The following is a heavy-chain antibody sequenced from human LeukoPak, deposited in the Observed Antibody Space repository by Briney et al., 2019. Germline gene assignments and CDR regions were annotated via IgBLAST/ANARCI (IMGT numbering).Heavy chain of an antibody. CDR1: GFTFSSYS. V-gene: IGHV3-21*01. D-gene: IGHD2-21*02. Sequence: GGPLRLSCAASGFTFSSYSMDWVRQAPGKGLEWASSISSSSSYIYYADSVKGRFTISRDNAKNSLYLQMNSLRAEDTAVYYCARDQGDYWFDPWGQGTLVTVSS. J-gene: IGHJ5*02. CDR3: ARDQGDYWFDP. CDR2: ISSSSSYI.